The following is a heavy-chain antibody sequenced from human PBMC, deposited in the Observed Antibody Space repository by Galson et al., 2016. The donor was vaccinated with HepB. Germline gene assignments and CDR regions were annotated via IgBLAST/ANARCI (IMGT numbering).Heavy chain of an antibody. CDR2: TYYRSKWYN. V-gene: IGHV6-1*01. Sequence: CAISGDSVSSNSAAWTWIRQSHSRGLEWLGRTYYRSKWYNDYAVSVKSRIKINTDTFKNQFSLQLNSVTPEDTAVYYCAKERRGDNYVYYYYGMDVWGQGTTVTVSS. D-gene: IGHD5-24*01. CDR3: AKERRGDNYVYYYYGMDV. CDR1: GDSVSSNSAA. J-gene: IGHJ6*02.